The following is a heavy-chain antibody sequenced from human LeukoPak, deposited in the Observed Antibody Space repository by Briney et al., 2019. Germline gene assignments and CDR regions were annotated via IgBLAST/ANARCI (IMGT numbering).Heavy chain of an antibody. J-gene: IGHJ4*02. D-gene: IGHD3-22*01. Sequence: GGSLRLSCAASGFTFSSYWMSWVRQAPGKGLEWVANIKQDGSEKYYVDSVKGRFTISRDNAKNSLYLQMNSLRAEDTAAYYCAGDRYYDSLNFDYWGQGTLVTVSS. CDR2: IKQDGSEK. CDR3: AGDRYYDSLNFDY. CDR1: GFTFSSYW. V-gene: IGHV3-7*01.